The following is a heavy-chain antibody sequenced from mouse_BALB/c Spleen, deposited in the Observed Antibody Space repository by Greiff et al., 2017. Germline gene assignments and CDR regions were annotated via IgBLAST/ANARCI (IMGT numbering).Heavy chain of an antibody. V-gene: IGHV3-8*02. Sequence: EVQLQESGPSLVKPSQTLSLTCSVTGDSITSCYWNWIRKFPGNKLEYMGYISYSGSTYYNPSLKSRISITRDTSKNQYYLQLNSVTTEDTATYYCARYKSSYWYFEVWGAGTTVTVSS. CDR1: GDSITSCY. CDR2: ISYSGST. CDR3: ARYKSSYWYFEV. D-gene: IGHD1-1*01. J-gene: IGHJ1*01.